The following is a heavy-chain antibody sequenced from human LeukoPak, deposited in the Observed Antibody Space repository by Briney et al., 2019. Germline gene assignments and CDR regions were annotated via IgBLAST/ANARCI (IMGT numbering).Heavy chain of an antibody. CDR1: GFTFSSYA. V-gene: IGHV3-23*01. D-gene: IGHD3-22*01. CDR2: ISDSGGGT. J-gene: IGHJ4*02. Sequence: GGSLRLSCAASGFTFSSYAMSWVRQAPGKGLEWVSAISDSGGGTYYADSVKGRFTISRDNAKNSLYLQMNSLRAEDTALYYCARDLRVVITGSFDSWGQGTLVTVSS. CDR3: ARDLRVVITGSFDS.